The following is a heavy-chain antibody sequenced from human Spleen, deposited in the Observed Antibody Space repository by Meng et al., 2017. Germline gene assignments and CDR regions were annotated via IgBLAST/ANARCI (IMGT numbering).Heavy chain of an antibody. D-gene: IGHD4-11*01. Sequence: QVQLQQWGAGLLKPSGTLSLPCVFFGGSFSDYYWSWIRQPPGKGLEWIGEINHSGSTNYNPSLESRATISVDTSQNNLSLKLSSVTAADSAVYYCARGPTTMAHDFDYWGQGTLVTVSS. CDR2: INHSGST. CDR1: GGSFSDYY. V-gene: IGHV4-34*01. CDR3: ARGPTTMAHDFDY. J-gene: IGHJ4*02.